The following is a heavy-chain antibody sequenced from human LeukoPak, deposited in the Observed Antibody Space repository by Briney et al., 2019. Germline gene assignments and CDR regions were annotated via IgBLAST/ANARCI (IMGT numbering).Heavy chain of an antibody. V-gene: IGHV3-7*03. CDR1: GFTFSSYW. CDR2: IKQDGSEK. J-gene: IGHJ6*02. D-gene: IGHD3-3*01. CDR3: ARDESGRDFWSGYYSPPYYYYGMDV. Sequence: GGSLRLSCAASGFTFSSYWMSWVRQAPGKGLEWVANIKQDGSEKYYVDSVKGRFTISRDNAKNSLYLQMNSLRAEDTAVYYCARDESGRDFWSGYYSPPYYYYGMDVWGQGTTVTVSS.